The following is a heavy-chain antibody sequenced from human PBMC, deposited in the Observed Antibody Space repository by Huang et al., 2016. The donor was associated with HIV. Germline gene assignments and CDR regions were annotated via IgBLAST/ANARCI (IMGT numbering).Heavy chain of an antibody. V-gene: IGHV5-51*01. CDR2: GYPGDSVT. CDR1: GNTFTHYW. D-gene: IGHD2-2*01. Sequence: EVQLVQSGVELKKPGESLKISCRASGNTFTHYWIGWVRQIPGKGLAWIGVGYPGDSVTRYSPSFQGQVTISADKSVNTAYLQWGGLKASDTAIYYCARFSHKRSTHESGFGYWGQGTLVTVSS. CDR3: ARFSHKRSTHESGFGY. J-gene: IGHJ4*02.